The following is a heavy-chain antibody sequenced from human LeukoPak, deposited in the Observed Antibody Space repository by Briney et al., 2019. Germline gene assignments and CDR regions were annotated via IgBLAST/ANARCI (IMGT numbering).Heavy chain of an antibody. Sequence: ASVKVSCKASGYTFTSYDINWVRQATGQGLEWMGWMNPNSGNTGYAQKFQGRVTMTRNTSISTAYMELSSLRSEDTAVYYCARGSNGDYVSEQEDYFDYWGQGTLVTVSS. V-gene: IGHV1-8*01. CDR2: MNPNSGNT. D-gene: IGHD4-17*01. CDR1: GYTFTSYD. CDR3: ARGSNGDYVSEQEDYFDY. J-gene: IGHJ4*02.